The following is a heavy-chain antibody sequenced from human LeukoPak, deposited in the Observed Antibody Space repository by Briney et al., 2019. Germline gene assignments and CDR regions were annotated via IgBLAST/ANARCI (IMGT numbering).Heavy chain of an antibody. CDR3: AKDRAAAGTSALDY. J-gene: IGHJ4*02. D-gene: IGHD6-13*01. Sequence: GGSLRLSCAASGFTFDDYGMSWVRQAPGKGLEWVAFISYHGSNIYYADSVKGRFTISRDNSRDTLYLQMNSLRAEDTALYYCAKDRAAAGTSALDYWGQGTLVTVSS. CDR2: ISYHGSNI. CDR1: GFTFDDYG. V-gene: IGHV3-30*18.